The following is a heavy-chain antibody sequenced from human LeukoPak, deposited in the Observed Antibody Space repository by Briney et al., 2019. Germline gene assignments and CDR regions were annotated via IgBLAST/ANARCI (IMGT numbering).Heavy chain of an antibody. J-gene: IGHJ4*02. Sequence: ASVKLSCKASGYTFTSYDINWVRQATGQGLEGMGWMNPNSGNTGYAQKFQGRVTMTRNTSISTAYMELSSLRSEDTAVYYCARGGDIVVVPAAQFYYWGQGTLVTVSS. V-gene: IGHV1-8*01. CDR2: MNPNSGNT. D-gene: IGHD2-2*01. CDR1: GYTFTSYD. CDR3: ARGGDIVVVPAAQFYY.